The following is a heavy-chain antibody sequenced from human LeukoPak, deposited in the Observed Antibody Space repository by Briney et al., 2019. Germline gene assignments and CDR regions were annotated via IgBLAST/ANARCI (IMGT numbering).Heavy chain of an antibody. CDR3: TSLTYYYDSSGYPRPPY. CDR1: GFTFGDYA. J-gene: IGHJ4*02. D-gene: IGHD3-22*01. Sequence: GGSLRLSCTASGFTFGDYAMSWVRQAPGKGLEWVGFIGSKAYGGTTEYAASVKGRFTISRDDSKSIAYLQMNSLKTEDTAVYYCTSLTYYYDSSGYPRPPYWGQGTLVTVSS. V-gene: IGHV3-49*04. CDR2: IGSKAYGGTT.